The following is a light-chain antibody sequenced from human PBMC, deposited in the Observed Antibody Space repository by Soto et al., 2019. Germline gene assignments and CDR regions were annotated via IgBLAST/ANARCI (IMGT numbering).Light chain of an antibody. CDR3: QQYNGWPWT. V-gene: IGKV3-15*01. Sequence: EIVLAQSPATLSVTPGERITLSCRATQTIGQKLAWYLQRPGQAPSLLMYGASTSATDIPARFSGSVSGTEFTLTITGLQSEDFAVYYCQQYNGWPWTFGQGTKVEI. CDR1: QTIGQK. CDR2: GAS. J-gene: IGKJ1*01.